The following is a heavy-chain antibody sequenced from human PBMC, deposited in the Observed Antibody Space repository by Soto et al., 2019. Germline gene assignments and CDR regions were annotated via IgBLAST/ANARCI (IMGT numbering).Heavy chain of an antibody. CDR2: ITSSGSTT. V-gene: IGHV3-11*01. Sequence: AGGSLRLSCAVSGFTFSDYYMSWIRQAPGKGLEWVSSITSSGSTTYYTDSVKGRFTISRDNAKNSLYLQMNSLRAEDTAVYYCARERYSYGPYYFDYWGQGTLVTVSS. J-gene: IGHJ4*02. D-gene: IGHD5-18*01. CDR3: ARERYSYGPYYFDY. CDR1: GFTFSDYY.